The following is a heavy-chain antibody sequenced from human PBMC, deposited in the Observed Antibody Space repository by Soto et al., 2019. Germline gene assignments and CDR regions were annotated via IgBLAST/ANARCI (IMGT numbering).Heavy chain of an antibody. CDR2: IIPIFGTA. Sequence: QVQLVQSGAEVKKPGSSVKVSCKASGGTFSSYAISWVRQAPGQGLEWMGGIIPIFGTANYAQKFQGRVTITADESTSTAYMELSGLRSEDTAVYYCARDIAAAGNIEGYFDYWGQGTLVTVSS. CDR1: GGTFSSYA. CDR3: ARDIAAAGNIEGYFDY. J-gene: IGHJ4*02. D-gene: IGHD6-13*01. V-gene: IGHV1-69*01.